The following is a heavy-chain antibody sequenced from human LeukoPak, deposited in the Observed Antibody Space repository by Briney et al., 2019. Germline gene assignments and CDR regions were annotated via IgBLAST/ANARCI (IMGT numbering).Heavy chain of an antibody. Sequence: SETLSLTCTVSGGSISSYYWSWIRQPPGKGLEWIGYIYTSGSTNYNPSLKSRVTISVDPSKNQFSLKLSSVTAADTAVYYCARRKAESGYFDYWGQGTLVTVSS. CDR1: GGSISSYY. V-gene: IGHV4-4*09. CDR3: ARRKAESGYFDY. J-gene: IGHJ4*02. CDR2: IYTSGST. D-gene: IGHD1-14*01.